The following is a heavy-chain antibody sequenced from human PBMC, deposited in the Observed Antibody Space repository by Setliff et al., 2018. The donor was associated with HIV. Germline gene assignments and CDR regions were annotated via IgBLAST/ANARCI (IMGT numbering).Heavy chain of an antibody. V-gene: IGHV3-33*08. D-gene: IGHD1-26*01. CDR1: GFTFSSYW. Sequence: PGGSLRLSCAASGFTFSSYWINWVRQAPGKGLEWVAVIWYDGSNKYYADSVKGRFTISRDNSKNTLYLQMNSLRAEDTAVYYCARLTRGGSYLSDYWGQGTLVTVSS. CDR3: ARLTRGGSYLSDY. CDR2: IWYDGSNK. J-gene: IGHJ4*02.